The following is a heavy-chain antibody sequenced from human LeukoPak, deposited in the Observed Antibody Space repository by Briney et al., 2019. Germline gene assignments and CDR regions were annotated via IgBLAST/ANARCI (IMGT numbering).Heavy chain of an antibody. CDR3: ARVQQWLVLGWFDP. CDR2: INHSGST. Sequence: PSETLSLTCAVYGGSFSGYYWSWIRQPPGKGLEWIGEINHSGSTNYNPSLKSRVTISVDTSKNQFSLKLSSVTAADTAVYYCARVQQWLVLGWFDPWGQGTLVTVSS. CDR1: GGSFSGYY. J-gene: IGHJ5*02. D-gene: IGHD6-19*01. V-gene: IGHV4-34*01.